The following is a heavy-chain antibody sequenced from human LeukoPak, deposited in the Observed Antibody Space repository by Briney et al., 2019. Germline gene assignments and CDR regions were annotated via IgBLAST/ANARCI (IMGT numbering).Heavy chain of an antibody. CDR1: GFTFSRYW. V-gene: IGHV3-74*01. J-gene: IGHJ6*02. CDR3: ARGMYSSSWHYYYYGMDV. CDR2: INSDGSST. D-gene: IGHD6-13*01. Sequence: GGSLRLSCAASGFTFSRYWMHWVRQAPGKGLVWVSRINSDGSSTSYADSVRGRFTISRDNAKNTLYLQMNSLRAEDTAVYYCARGMYSSSWHYYYYGMDVWGQGTTVTVSS.